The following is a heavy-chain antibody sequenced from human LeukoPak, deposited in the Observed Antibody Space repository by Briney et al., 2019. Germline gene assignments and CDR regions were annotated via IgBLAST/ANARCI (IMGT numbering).Heavy chain of an antibody. CDR3: ARGGGGYSSSWYYYFYMDV. D-gene: IGHD6-13*01. CDR2: IIPIFGTA. J-gene: IGHJ6*03. Sequence: GASVKVSCKASGGTFSSYAISWVRQAPGQGLEWMGGIIPIFGTANYAQKFQGRVTITTDESTSTAYMELSSLRSEDTAVYYCARGGGGYSSSWYYYFYMDVWGKGTTVTVSS. CDR1: GGTFSSYA. V-gene: IGHV1-69*05.